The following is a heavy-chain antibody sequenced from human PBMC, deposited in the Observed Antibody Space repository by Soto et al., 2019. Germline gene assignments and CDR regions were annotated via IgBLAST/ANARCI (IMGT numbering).Heavy chain of an antibody. CDR1: GYTFTTYH. CDR3: AREGPYYYDSSGSLDV. J-gene: IGHJ6*02. D-gene: IGHD3-22*01. Sequence: QVQLVQSGAEVKKPGASVKVSCRASGYTFTTYHIHWVRQAPGQGLEWMGIINPNGGSTNYVQKFQGRVTMTNDTSTSTVYMELSSLRSEDTAVYYCAREGPYYYDSSGSLDVWGQGTTVTVSS. CDR2: INPNGGST. V-gene: IGHV1-46*01.